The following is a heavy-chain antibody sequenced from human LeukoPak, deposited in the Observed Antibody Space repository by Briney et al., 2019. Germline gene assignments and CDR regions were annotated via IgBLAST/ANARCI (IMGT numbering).Heavy chain of an antibody. V-gene: IGHV1-18*01. CDR2: ISAYNGNT. J-gene: IGHJ4*02. CDR3: VREGEGPLSKDFDY. CDR1: GYTSTSYG. D-gene: IGHD2/OR15-2a*01. Sequence: GASVKVSCKASGYTSTSYGISWVRQAPGQGLEWMGWISAYNGNTNYAQKLQGRVTMTTDTSTSTAYMELTRLTSDDTAVYYCVREGEGPLSKDFDYWGQGTLVTVSS.